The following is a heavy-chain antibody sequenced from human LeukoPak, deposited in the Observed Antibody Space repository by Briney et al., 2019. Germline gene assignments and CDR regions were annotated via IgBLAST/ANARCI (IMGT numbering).Heavy chain of an antibody. J-gene: IGHJ4*02. V-gene: IGHV3-7*03. D-gene: IGHD6-19*01. CDR2: INHNGNVN. CDR1: GFTVSSNY. Sequence: PGGSLRLSCAASGFTVSSNYMSWVRQAPGKGLEWEASINHNGNVNYYVDSVKGRFTISRDNAKNSLYLQMSNLRAEDTAVYYCARENDSGWSGPFDYWGQGTLVTVSS. CDR3: ARENDSGWSGPFDY.